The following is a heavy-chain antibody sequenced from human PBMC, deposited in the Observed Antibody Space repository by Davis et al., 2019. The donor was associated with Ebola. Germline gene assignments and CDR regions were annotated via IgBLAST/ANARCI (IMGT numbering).Heavy chain of an antibody. Sequence: VSVKVSCKASGYRFTSYYMHWVRQAPGQGLEWMGIINPITGGTSYAQNFQVRVNMTRDTSTSTVYMELSSLISEDTAVYYCAREGGRYYDSSGYVFDIWGQGTMVKVSS. CDR3: AREGGRYYDSSGYVFDI. D-gene: IGHD3-22*01. V-gene: IGHV1-46*01. J-gene: IGHJ3*02. CDR1: GYRFTSYY. CDR2: INPITGGT.